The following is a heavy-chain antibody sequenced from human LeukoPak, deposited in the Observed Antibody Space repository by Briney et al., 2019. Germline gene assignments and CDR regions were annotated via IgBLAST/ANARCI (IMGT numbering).Heavy chain of an antibody. CDR3: ARGRDLWFGEFPI. CDR1: GVSFSGYY. Sequence: PSETLSLTCAVYGVSFSGYYWSWIRQPPGKGLEWIGEINHSGSTNYNPSLKSRVTISVDTSKNQFSLKLSSVTAADTAVYYCARGRDLWFGEFPIWGQGTMVTVSS. CDR2: INHSGST. D-gene: IGHD3-10*01. V-gene: IGHV4-34*01. J-gene: IGHJ3*02.